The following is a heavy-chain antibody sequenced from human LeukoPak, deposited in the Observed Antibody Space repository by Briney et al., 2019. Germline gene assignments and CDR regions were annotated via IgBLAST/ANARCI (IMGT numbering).Heavy chain of an antibody. J-gene: IGHJ4*02. CDR3: ARRVGAAGDYFDY. D-gene: IGHD1-26*01. Sequence: SETLSLTCTVSGGSISSSSYYWGWIRQPPGKGLEWIGSIYYSGSTYYNPSLKSRVTISVDTSKNQFSLKLSSVTAADTAVYYCARRVGAAGDYFDYWGQGTLVTVSS. V-gene: IGHV4-39*01. CDR1: GGSISSSSYY. CDR2: IYYSGST.